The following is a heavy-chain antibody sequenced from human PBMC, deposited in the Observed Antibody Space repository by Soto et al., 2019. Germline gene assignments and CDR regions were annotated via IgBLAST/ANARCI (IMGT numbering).Heavy chain of an antibody. CDR3: ARGPSGDKVDY. Sequence: QVQLQESGPILVKPSQTLSLTCTVSGGSISSVYDYWSWIRQSPDKGLEWIGHIYDGGSTYNNPSRTSRVTLLVDTSQNQFSLQLRSVPAADTAVYNCARGPSGDKVDYWGQGTMVTVSS. CDR2: IYDGGST. J-gene: IGHJ4*02. D-gene: IGHD7-27*01. V-gene: IGHV4-30-4*01. CDR1: GGSISSVYDY.